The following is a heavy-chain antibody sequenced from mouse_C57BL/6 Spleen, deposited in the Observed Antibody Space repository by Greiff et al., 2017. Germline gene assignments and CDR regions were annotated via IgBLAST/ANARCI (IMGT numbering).Heavy chain of an antibody. CDR1: GYAFTNYL. CDR3: ARGIWNYYGSREYFDV. CDR2: INPGSGGT. Sequence: QVQLQQSGAELVRPGTSVKVSCKASGYAFTNYLIEWVKQRPGQGLEWIGVINPGSGGTNYNEKFKGKATLTADKSSSTAYMQLSSLTSEDSAVYVCARGIWNYYGSREYFDVWGTGTTVTVSS. V-gene: IGHV1-54*01. D-gene: IGHD1-1*01. J-gene: IGHJ1*03.